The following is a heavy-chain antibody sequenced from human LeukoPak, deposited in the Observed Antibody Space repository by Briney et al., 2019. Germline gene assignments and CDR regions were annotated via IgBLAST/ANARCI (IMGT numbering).Heavy chain of an antibody. J-gene: IGHJ4*02. CDR1: GFTFSSYS. Sequence: KPGGSLRLSCAASGFTFSSYSMNWVRQAPGKGLEWVSSISSSSSYIYYADSVKGRFTISRDNAKNSLYLQMNSLRAEDTAVYYCARDREQQLHLMGPRRFDYWGQGTLVTVSS. CDR3: ARDREQQLHLMGPRRFDY. CDR2: ISSSSSYI. D-gene: IGHD6-13*01. V-gene: IGHV3-21*01.